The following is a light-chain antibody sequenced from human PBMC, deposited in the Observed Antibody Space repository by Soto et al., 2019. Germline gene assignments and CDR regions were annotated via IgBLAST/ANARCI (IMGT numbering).Light chain of an antibody. V-gene: IGKV3-20*01. CDR1: QSVSSSY. CDR2: GAS. J-gene: IGKJ5*01. Sequence: EIVLTQSPGTLSLSPGERATLSCRASQSVSSSYLAWYQQKPGQAPRLLIYGASSRATGIPDRFSGSGSGTDFTLTISRLEPEDFAVYYCQLYGSSPPITFGQGTLLEIK. CDR3: QLYGSSPPIT.